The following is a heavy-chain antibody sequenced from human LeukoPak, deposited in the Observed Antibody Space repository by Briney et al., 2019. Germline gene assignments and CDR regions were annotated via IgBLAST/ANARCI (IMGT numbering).Heavy chain of an antibody. D-gene: IGHD1/OR15-1a*01. CDR1: GGSISSYY. J-gene: IGHJ4*02. Sequence: SETLSLTCTVSGGSISSYYWSWIRQPPGKGLEWIGYIYYSGSTNYNPSLKSRVTISVDTSKNQFSLKLSSVTAADTAVYYCANNNNKRTFDYWGQGTLVTVSS. V-gene: IGHV4-59*08. CDR2: IYYSGST. CDR3: ANNNNKRTFDY.